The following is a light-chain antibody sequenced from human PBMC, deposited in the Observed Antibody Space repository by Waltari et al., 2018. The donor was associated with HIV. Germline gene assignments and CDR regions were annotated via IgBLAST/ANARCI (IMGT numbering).Light chain of an antibody. V-gene: IGKV2-24*01. Sequence: VMAQTPPSLPGTLGHPASTSCSSRPSLLHTDGNTYVSWYHERPGQPPRLVVSRVNWRLSGVPDRFSGGGARTDFTLKINRVEAEDVVLYFCMQATQFPRSFGQGTKLEI. CDR3: MQATQFPRS. CDR1: PSLLHTDGNTY. CDR2: RVN. J-gene: IGKJ2*01.